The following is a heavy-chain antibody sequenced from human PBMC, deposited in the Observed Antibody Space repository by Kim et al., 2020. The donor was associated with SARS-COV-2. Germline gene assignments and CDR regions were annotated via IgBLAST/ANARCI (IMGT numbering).Heavy chain of an antibody. J-gene: IGHJ6*02. V-gene: IGHV3-23*01. D-gene: IGHD5-12*01. CDR1: GFTFSSYA. CDR2: ISPTADKT. CDR3: AKAGGPHWGGYGMDV. Sequence: GGSLRLSCAASGFTFSSYAMSWVRQAPGRGLEWVSAISPTADKTYYADSVKGRFTVSRDNSKTTVTLQMKSLRADDAATYYCAKAGGPHWGGYGMDVWG.